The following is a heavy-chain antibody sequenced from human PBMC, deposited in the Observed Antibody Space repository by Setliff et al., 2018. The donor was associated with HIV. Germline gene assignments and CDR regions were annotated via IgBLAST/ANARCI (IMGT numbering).Heavy chain of an antibody. V-gene: IGHV1-18*01. CDR2: INTHTGNT. CDR3: ARGKTWLRFLDY. CDR1: GYNLHNYG. D-gene: IGHD5-12*01. Sequence: ASVKVSCKASGYNLHNYGITWVRQAPGQGLEWMGWINTHTGNTNSAQRFQGRVTMTTDTSTSTAYMELRSLKSDDTAVYYCARGKTWLRFLDYWGQGTLVTVSS. J-gene: IGHJ4*02.